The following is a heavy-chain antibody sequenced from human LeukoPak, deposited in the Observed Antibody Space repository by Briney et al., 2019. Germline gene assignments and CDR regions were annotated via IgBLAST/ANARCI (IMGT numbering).Heavy chain of an antibody. CDR3: ARDQQLAYYYYYMDV. J-gene: IGHJ6*03. CDR1: GFTFSSYW. Sequence: GGSLRLSCAGSGFTFSSYWMHWVRQAPGKGLVWVSRINSDGSSTSYADSVKGRFTISRDNAKNTLYLQMNSLRAEDTAVYYCARDQQLAYYYYYMDVWGKGTTVTVSS. D-gene: IGHD6-6*01. V-gene: IGHV3-74*01. CDR2: INSDGSST.